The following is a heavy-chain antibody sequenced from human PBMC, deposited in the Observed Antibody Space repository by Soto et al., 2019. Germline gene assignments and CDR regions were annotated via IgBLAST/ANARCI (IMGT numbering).Heavy chain of an antibody. D-gene: IGHD4-17*01. Sequence: GGSLRLSCAASGFTFSSYAMSWVRQAPGKGLEWVSAISGSGGSTYYADSVKGRFTISRDNSKNTLYLQMNGLRAEDTAVYYCAKAGWTTVVTPAAFDIWGQGTMVTVSS. CDR3: AKAGWTTVVTPAAFDI. V-gene: IGHV3-23*01. CDR2: ISGSGGST. CDR1: GFTFSSYA. J-gene: IGHJ3*02.